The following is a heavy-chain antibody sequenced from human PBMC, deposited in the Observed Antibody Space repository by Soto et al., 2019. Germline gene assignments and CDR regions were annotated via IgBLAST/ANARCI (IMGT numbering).Heavy chain of an antibody. D-gene: IGHD1-1*01. CDR1: GFAFSSYS. CDR3: ARWYTGISDSERARIDY. Sequence: EVQLVESGGGLVKPGGSLRLSCAASGFAFSSYSMNWVRQAPGKGLEWVSSISSTGTFIYYGDSVKGRFTVSRDNAQSSLYRQTSSLSAEDSAVYYCARWYTGISDSERARIDYWGQGTLVTGSS. CDR2: ISSTGTFI. J-gene: IGHJ4*02. V-gene: IGHV3-21*04.